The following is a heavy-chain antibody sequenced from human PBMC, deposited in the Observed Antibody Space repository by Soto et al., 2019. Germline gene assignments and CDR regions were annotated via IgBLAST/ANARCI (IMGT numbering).Heavy chain of an antibody. D-gene: IGHD3-10*01. V-gene: IGHV3-74*01. CDR3: TRDIGGKGAY. CDR2: IDEYGSTI. J-gene: IGHJ4*02. CDR1: GFTFSSYW. Sequence: PGGSLRLSCAASGFTFSSYWMHWVRQVPAKGLLWVSRIDEYGSTINYADSVKGRFTISRDNARNTLYLEMNSLRAEDTALYYCTRDIGGKGAYWGPGTLVTVSS.